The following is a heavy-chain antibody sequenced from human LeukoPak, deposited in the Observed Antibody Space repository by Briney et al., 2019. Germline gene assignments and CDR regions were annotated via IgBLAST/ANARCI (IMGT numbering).Heavy chain of an antibody. Sequence: ASVKVSCKASGYTFTSYYMHWVRQAPGQGLEWMGIINPSGGSTSYAQKFQGRVTMTRDMSTSTDYMELSSLRSEDTAVYYCARDNSVEDTAWWFDPWGQGTLVTVSS. D-gene: IGHD4-23*01. CDR3: ARDNSVEDTAWWFDP. CDR1: GYTFTSYY. V-gene: IGHV1-46*01. CDR2: INPSGGST. J-gene: IGHJ5*02.